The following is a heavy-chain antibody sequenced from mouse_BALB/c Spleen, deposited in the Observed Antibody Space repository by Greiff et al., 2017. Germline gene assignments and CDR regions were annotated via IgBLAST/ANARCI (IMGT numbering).Heavy chain of an antibody. CDR2: IDPANGNT. D-gene: IGHD2-1*01. CDR3: ARNGNYGRYFDV. Sequence: EVQLQQSGAELVKPGASVKLSCTASGFNIKDTYMHWVKQRPEQGLEWIGRIDPANGNTKYDPKFQGKATITADTSSNTAYLQLSSLTSEDTAVYYCARNGNYGRYFDVWGAGTTVTVSS. J-gene: IGHJ1*01. CDR1: GFNIKDTY. V-gene: IGHV14-3*02.